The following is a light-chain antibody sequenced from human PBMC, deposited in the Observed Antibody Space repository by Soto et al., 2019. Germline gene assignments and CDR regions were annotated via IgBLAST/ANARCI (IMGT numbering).Light chain of an antibody. V-gene: IGKV4-1*01. J-gene: IGKJ1*01. CDR3: QQYYSTHST. CDR2: WAS. Sequence: DIVMTQSPDSLAVSLGERATINCKSSQSVLYSSNNKNYLAWYQQKPGQPPKLLIYWASTRESGVPDRFSGSGSGPEFRLNISSLQAEDVAVYYCQQYYSTHSTFGQGTKVEIK. CDR1: QSVLYSSNNKNY.